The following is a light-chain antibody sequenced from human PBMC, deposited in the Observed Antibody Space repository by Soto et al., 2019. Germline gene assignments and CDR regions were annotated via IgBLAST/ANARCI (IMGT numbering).Light chain of an antibody. CDR3: QQYNSYSLT. V-gene: IGKV1-5*03. J-gene: IGKJ4*01. CDR1: ESISSW. Sequence: DIQMTQSPSTLSASVGDRVTITCRASESISSWLAWYQQKPGKAPKLLIYKASSLESGVPSRFSGSGSGTEFALTISSLQPDDFATYYCQQYNSYSLTFGGGTKVEIK. CDR2: KAS.